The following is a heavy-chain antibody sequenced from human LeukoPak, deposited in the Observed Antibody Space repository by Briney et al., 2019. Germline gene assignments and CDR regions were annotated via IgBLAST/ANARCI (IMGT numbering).Heavy chain of an antibody. CDR2: IKSEADGGTT. CDR3: ARDPGGQEYSSGWYLN. J-gene: IGHJ4*02. Sequence: GGSLRLSCAASGITFINAWMTWVRQTPGKGLEWLGRIKSEADGGTTEYAAPVTGRFTISRDDSKNTLYLQMNSLKTEDTGIYYCARDPGGQEYSSGWYLNWGQGTLVTVSS. CDR1: GITFINAW. D-gene: IGHD6-19*01. V-gene: IGHV3-15*01.